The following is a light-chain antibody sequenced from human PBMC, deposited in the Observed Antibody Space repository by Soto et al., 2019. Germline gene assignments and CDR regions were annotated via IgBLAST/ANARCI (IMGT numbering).Light chain of an antibody. Sequence: EIVLTQSPATLSLSPGERATLSCRASQSVSSYLAWYQQKPGQAPRLLIYDASNRATGIPARFSGSGSGTDFTLTITSLQAEDVAVYYCQQCYSLPWTFGQGTKVDIK. CDR1: QSVSSY. J-gene: IGKJ1*01. CDR3: QQCYSLPWT. CDR2: DAS. V-gene: IGKV3-11*01.